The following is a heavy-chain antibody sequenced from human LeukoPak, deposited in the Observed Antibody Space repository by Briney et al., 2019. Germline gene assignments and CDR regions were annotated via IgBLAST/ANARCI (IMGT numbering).Heavy chain of an antibody. V-gene: IGHV3-49*04. J-gene: IGHJ4*02. D-gene: IGHD4-17*01. CDR3: TSDYGDYE. CDR2: IRSKAYGGTT. Sequence: GGSLRLSCAASGFIFSNAWMSWVRQAPGKGLEWVGFIRSKAYGGTTEYAASVKGRFTISRDDSKSIAYLQMNSLKTEDTAVYYCTSDYGDYERGQGTLVTVSS. CDR1: GFIFSNAW.